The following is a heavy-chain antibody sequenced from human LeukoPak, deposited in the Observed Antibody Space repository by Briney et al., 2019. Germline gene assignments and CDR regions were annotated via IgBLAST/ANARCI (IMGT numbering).Heavy chain of an antibody. V-gene: IGHV1-18*01. J-gene: IGHJ4*02. D-gene: IGHD3-10*01. CDR2: ISAYNGNT. Sequence: AASVKVSCKAPGYTFTSYGISWVRQAPGQGLEWMGWISAYNGNTNYAQKLQGRVTMTTDTSTSTAYMELSSLRSEDTAVYYCLLWFRDWGQGTLVTVSS. CDR3: LLWFRD. CDR1: GYTFTSYG.